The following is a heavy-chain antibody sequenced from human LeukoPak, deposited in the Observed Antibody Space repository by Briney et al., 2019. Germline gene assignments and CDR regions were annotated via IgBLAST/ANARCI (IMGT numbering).Heavy chain of an antibody. Sequence: PGGSLRLSCAASRFIFSNYAMSWVRQAPGKGLDWVSAITGSGDTTYYADSVKGRFTISRDNSKNTLYVEMNTLRAEDTAVYYCAKRGDYDILTGYYVSDFWGQGTLVTVSS. J-gene: IGHJ4*02. CDR1: RFIFSNYA. V-gene: IGHV3-23*01. CDR2: ITGSGDTT. D-gene: IGHD3-9*01. CDR3: AKRGDYDILTGYYVSDF.